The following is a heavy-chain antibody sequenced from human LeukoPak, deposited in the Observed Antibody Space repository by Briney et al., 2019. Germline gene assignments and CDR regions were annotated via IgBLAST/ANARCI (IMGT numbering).Heavy chain of an antibody. J-gene: IGHJ6*04. Sequence: SETLSLTCTVYGGSFSGYYWSWIRQPPGKGLEWIGEINHSGSTNYNPSLKSRVTISVDTSKNQFSLKLSSVTAADTAVYYCASTMDVWGKGTTVTVSS. CDR3: ASTMDV. CDR1: GGSFSGYY. CDR2: INHSGST. V-gene: IGHV4-34*01.